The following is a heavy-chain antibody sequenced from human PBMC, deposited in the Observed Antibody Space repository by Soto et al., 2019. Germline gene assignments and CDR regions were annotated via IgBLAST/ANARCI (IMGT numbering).Heavy chain of an antibody. CDR2: VRGDNGHT. CDR3: ARDLGYCRSGTCYREWFDP. D-gene: IGHD2-15*01. V-gene: IGHV1-18*01. CDR1: GYTFTTHG. J-gene: IGHJ5*02. Sequence: QVQLVQSGAEVKKPGASVKVSCKASGYTFTTHGISWVRQVPGQGLEWMGWVRGDNGHTNYAQSLQGRVTMTTDTSRNTAYMELRSLSSDDTAVYYCARDLGYCRSGTCYREWFDPWGQGTLVTVSS.